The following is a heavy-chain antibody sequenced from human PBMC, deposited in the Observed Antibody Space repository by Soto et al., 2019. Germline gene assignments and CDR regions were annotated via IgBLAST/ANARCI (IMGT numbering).Heavy chain of an antibody. D-gene: IGHD6-13*01. CDR2: IIPIFGKA. J-gene: IGHJ5*02. CDR1: GGAFSSNA. CDR3: ASPSIAAQIFDP. Sequence: QVQLVQSGAEVKKPGYSVKVSCKASGGAFSSNAISWVRQAPGQGLEWMGGIIPIFGKANYAQKFQGRVTITADETTSTAYMELSSLRSEDTAVYYCASPSIAAQIFDPWGQGTLVTVSS. V-gene: IGHV1-69*12.